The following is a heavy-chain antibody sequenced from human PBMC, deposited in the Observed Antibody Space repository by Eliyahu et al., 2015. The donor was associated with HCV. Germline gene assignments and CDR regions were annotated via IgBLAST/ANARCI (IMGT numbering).Heavy chain of an antibody. J-gene: IGHJ6*02. D-gene: IGHD2-8*01. CDR3: AKGSIGYCTNGVCPAFYYYGMDV. V-gene: IGHV3-23*01. CDR1: GFTFSSYA. CDR2: ISGSGGST. Sequence: EVQLLESGGGLVQPGGSLRLSCXASGFTFSSYAXSWVRRAPGKGLEXVSAISGSGGSTYYADSVKGRFTISRDNSKNTLYLQMNSLRAEDTAVYYCAKGSIGYCTNGVCPAFYYYGMDVWGQGTTVTVSS.